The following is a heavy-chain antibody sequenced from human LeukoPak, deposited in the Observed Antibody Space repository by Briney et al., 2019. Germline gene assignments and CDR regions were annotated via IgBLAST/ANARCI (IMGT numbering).Heavy chain of an antibody. CDR2: ISSSGNSI. CDR1: GFTFSDYY. CDR3: ARGGVVVTHVSYYFDY. J-gene: IGHJ4*02. Sequence: GGSLRLSCAASGFTFSDYYMNWIRQAPGKGLEWVSYISSSGNSIYYADSVKGRFTISRDNAKNSLYMQMNSLRAEDTAVYYCARGGVVVTHVSYYFDYWGQGTLVTVSS. V-gene: IGHV3-11*04. D-gene: IGHD3-22*01.